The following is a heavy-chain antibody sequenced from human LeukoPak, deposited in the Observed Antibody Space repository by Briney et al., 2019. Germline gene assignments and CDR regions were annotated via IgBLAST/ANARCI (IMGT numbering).Heavy chain of an antibody. CDR1: GYSFTSYW. Sequence: GESLKISCKGSGYSFTSYWIGWVRQMPGKGLEWMEYIYLGDSATSYSPSFQGQVPISADKSISTAYLQWSSLKASDTAMYYCARPYCSGGSCYGGYFDYWGQGTLVTVSS. V-gene: IGHV5-51*01. CDR3: ARPYCSGGSCYGGYFDY. D-gene: IGHD2-15*01. CDR2: IYLGDSAT. J-gene: IGHJ4*02.